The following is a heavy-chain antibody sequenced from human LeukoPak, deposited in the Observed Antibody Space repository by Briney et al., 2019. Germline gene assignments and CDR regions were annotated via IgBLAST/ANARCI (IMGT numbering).Heavy chain of an antibody. CDR3: AKDLGYYTDY. CDR1: GFTFSSYS. CDR2: ISSSSSYI. D-gene: IGHD3-3*01. J-gene: IGHJ4*02. Sequence: TGGSLRLSCAASGFTFSSYSMNWVRQAPGKGLEWVSSISSSSSYIYYADSVKGRFTISRDNSKNTLYLQMNSLRAEDTAVYYCAKDLGYYTDYWGQGTLVTVSS. V-gene: IGHV3-21*01.